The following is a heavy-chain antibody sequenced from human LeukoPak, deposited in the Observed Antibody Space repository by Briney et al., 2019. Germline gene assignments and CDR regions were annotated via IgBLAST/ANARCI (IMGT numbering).Heavy chain of an antibody. CDR2: ISPSCGST. Sequence: ASVKLSCKASGYTFTSYYMHWGRQARGPRLEWMGKISPSCGSTSYAQKLHGRVTMTRYTSTSTVYMELSSLRSEDTAVYYCARDSGPKYGGSDYWGQGTLVTVSS. CDR3: ARDSGPKYGGSDY. CDR1: GYTFTSYY. J-gene: IGHJ4*02. V-gene: IGHV1-46*01. D-gene: IGHD5-12*01.